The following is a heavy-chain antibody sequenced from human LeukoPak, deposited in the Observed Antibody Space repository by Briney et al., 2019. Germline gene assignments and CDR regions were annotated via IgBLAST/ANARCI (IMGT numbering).Heavy chain of an antibody. CDR3: ARGLTFGGVIVLY. V-gene: IGHV3-21*01. D-gene: IGHD3-16*02. CDR2: ISSSSSYI. CDR1: GFTFSSYS. J-gene: IGHJ4*02. Sequence: PGGSLRLSCAASGFTFSSYSMNSVRQAPGKGLAWVSSISSSSSYIYYADSVKGRFTISRDNAKNSLYLQMNSLRAEDTAVYYCARGLTFGGVIVLYWGQGTLVTVSS.